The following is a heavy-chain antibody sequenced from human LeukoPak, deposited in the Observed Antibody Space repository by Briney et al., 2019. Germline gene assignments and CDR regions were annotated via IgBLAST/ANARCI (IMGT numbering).Heavy chain of an antibody. V-gene: IGHV1-2*02. D-gene: IGHD3-10*01. J-gene: IGHJ4*02. Sequence: GASVKVSCKASGYTFTGYYMHWVRQAPGQGLEWMGWINPNSGGTNYAQKFQGRVTMTRNTSISTAYMELSSLRSEDTAVYYCARGRKDGSGSYCNYWGQGTLVTVSS. CDR1: GYTFTGYY. CDR2: INPNSGGT. CDR3: ARGRKDGSGSYCNY.